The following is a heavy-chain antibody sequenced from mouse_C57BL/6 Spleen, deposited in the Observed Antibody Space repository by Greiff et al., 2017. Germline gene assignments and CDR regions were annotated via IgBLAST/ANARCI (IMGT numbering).Heavy chain of an antibody. V-gene: IGHV5-6*01. D-gene: IGHD3-3*01. Sequence: EVHLVESGGDLVKPGGSLKLSCAASGFTFSSYGMSWVRQTPDKRLEWVATISSGGSYTYYPDSVKGRFTISRDNAKNTLYLQMSSLKSEDTAMYYCARIEKGTYFDYWGQGTTLTVSS. CDR1: GFTFSSYG. J-gene: IGHJ2*01. CDR2: ISSGGSYT. CDR3: ARIEKGTYFDY.